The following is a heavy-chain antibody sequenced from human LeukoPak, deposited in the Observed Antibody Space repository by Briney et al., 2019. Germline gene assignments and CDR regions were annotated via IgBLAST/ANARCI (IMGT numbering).Heavy chain of an antibody. Sequence: ASVKVSCKASGYTFTSYYMHWVRQAPGQGLEWMGIINPSGGSTSYAQRFQGRVTMTRDTSTSTVYMELSSLKSEDTAVYYCARGIAADYFDYWGQGTLVTVSS. V-gene: IGHV1-46*01. CDR3: ARGIAADYFDY. D-gene: IGHD6-6*01. J-gene: IGHJ4*02. CDR2: INPSGGST. CDR1: GYTFTSYY.